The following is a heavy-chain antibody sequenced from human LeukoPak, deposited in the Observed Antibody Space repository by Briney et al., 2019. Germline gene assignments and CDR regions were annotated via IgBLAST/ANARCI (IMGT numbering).Heavy chain of an antibody. CDR2: ISAYNGNT. D-gene: IGHD5-18*01. CDR3: ARERGYTAMAEEGWFDP. CDR1: GYTFTSYG. J-gene: IGHJ5*02. Sequence: ASVKVFCKASGYTFTSYGISWVRQAPGQGLEWMGWISAYNGNTNYAQKLQGRVTMSTDTSTSTAYMELRSLRSDDTAVYYCARERGYTAMAEEGWFDPWGQGTLVTVSS. V-gene: IGHV1-18*04.